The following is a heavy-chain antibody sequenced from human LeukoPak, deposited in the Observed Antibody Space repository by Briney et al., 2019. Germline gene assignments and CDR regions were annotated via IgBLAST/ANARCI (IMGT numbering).Heavy chain of an antibody. CDR2: IYYSGST. D-gene: IGHD3-10*01. J-gene: IGHJ4*02. CDR1: GGSISSSSYY. V-gene: IGHV4-39*01. Sequence: SETLSLTCTVSGGSISSSSYYWGWIRQPPGKGLEWIGSIYYSGSTYYNPSLKSRVTISVDTSKNQFSLKLSSVTAADTAVYYCARRDWYYGSGGSEYYFDYWGQGTLVTVSS. CDR3: ARRDWYYGSGGSEYYFDY.